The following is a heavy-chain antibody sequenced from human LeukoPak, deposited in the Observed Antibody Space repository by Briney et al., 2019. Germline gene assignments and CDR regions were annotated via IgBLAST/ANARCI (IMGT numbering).Heavy chain of an antibody. CDR3: SSGGWRENNAFDI. J-gene: IGHJ3*02. CDR1: GGTFSSNT. V-gene: IGHV1-2*02. Sequence: ASVKVSCKASGGTFSSNTINWVRQAPGHGLDWMGWINPNSGGTNYAQKFQGRVTMTRDTSISTAYMELSRLRSDDTAVYYCSSGGWRENNAFDIWGQGTMVTVSS. CDR2: INPNSGGT. D-gene: IGHD3-16*01.